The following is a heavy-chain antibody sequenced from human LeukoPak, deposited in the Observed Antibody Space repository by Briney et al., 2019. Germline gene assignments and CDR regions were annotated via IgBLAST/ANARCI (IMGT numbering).Heavy chain of an antibody. CDR3: AKEGYCSGGSCYYFDY. V-gene: IGHV3-43D*03. CDR1: GFTFDDYA. Sequence: GGSLRLSCAASGFTFDDYAMHWVRQAPGKGLEWVSLISWDGGSTYYADSVKGRFTISRDNSKNSLYLQMNSLRAEDTALYYCAKEGYCSGGSCYYFDYWGQGTLVTVSS. CDR2: ISWDGGST. J-gene: IGHJ4*02. D-gene: IGHD2-15*01.